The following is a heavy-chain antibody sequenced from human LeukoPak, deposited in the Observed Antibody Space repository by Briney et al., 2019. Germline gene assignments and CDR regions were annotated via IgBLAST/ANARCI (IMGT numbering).Heavy chain of an antibody. Sequence: GGSLRLSCAASGFTFSSYAMSWVRQAPGKGLEWVSAISGSGGSTYYADSVKGRFTISRDNSKNTLYLQMNSLRAEDTAAYYCANHHGGGRNMDYWGQGTLVTVSS. CDR3: ANHHGGGRNMDY. D-gene: IGHD2-15*01. CDR2: ISGSGGST. CDR1: GFTFSSYA. V-gene: IGHV3-23*01. J-gene: IGHJ4*02.